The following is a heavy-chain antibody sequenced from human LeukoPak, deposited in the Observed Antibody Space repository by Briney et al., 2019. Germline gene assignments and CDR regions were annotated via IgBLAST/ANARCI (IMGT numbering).Heavy chain of an antibody. CDR1: GYTFTGYY. Sequence: GASVKVSCKASGYTFTGYYMHWVRQAPGQGLEWMGWINPNSGGTNYAQKFQGRVTMTRDTSISTAYMELRSLRSDDTAVYYCARTDLYYMDVWGKGTMVTVSS. CDR2: INPNSGGT. J-gene: IGHJ6*03. V-gene: IGHV1-2*02. CDR3: ARTDLYYMDV. D-gene: IGHD2-21*02.